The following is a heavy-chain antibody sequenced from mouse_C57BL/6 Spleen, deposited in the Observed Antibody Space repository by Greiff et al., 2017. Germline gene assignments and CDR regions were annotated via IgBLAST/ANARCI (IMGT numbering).Heavy chain of an antibody. CDR2: IYPGDGDT. Sequence: QVQLKESGAELVKPGASVKISCKASGYAFSSYWMNWVKQRPGKGLEWIGQIYPGDGDTNYNGKFKGKATLTADKSSSTAYMQLSSLTSEDSAVYFCARGDYYGSRGYAMDYWGQGTSVTVSS. V-gene: IGHV1-80*01. D-gene: IGHD1-1*01. CDR1: GYAFSSYW. CDR3: ARGDYYGSRGYAMDY. J-gene: IGHJ4*01.